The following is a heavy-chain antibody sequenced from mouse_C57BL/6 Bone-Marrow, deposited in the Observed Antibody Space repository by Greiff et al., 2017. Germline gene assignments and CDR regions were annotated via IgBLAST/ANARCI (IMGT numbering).Heavy chain of an antibody. Sequence: VQLQQPGAELVLPGASVKLSCKASGYTFTSYWMPWVKQRPGQGLEWIGEIDPSDSYTNYNQKFKGKFTLTVDKSSSTAYLQLSSLTSEDSAVYDCARGAGSSYWYFDVWGTGTTVTVSS. CDR2: IDPSDSYT. D-gene: IGHD1-1*01. V-gene: IGHV1-69*01. CDR3: ARGAGSSYWYFDV. J-gene: IGHJ1*03. CDR1: GYTFTSYW.